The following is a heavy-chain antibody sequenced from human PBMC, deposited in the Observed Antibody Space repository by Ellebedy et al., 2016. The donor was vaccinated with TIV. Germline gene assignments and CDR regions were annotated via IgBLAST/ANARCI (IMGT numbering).Heavy chain of an antibody. CDR2: IYYSGST. CDR1: GGSISSSSYY. Sequence: SETLSLXXTVSGGSISSSSYYWSWIRQPPGKGLEWIGYIYYSGSTNYNPSLKSRVTISVDTSKNQFSLKLSSVTAADTAVYYCARWGGTWIQLWDDAFDIWGQGTMVTVSS. V-gene: IGHV4-61*01. CDR3: ARWGGTWIQLWDDAFDI. J-gene: IGHJ3*02. D-gene: IGHD5-18*01.